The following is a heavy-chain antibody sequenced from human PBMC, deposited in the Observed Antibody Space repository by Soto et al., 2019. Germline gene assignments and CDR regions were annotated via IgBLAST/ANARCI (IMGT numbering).Heavy chain of an antibody. CDR1: GGSISSGDDF. Sequence: SETLSLTCTVSGGSISSGDDFWTWXXQXPXMGLEWIGYIYYSGSTYYNPSLKSRLTMSVDTSKNQFSLKLSSVTAADTAVYYCARDRAKWKDYYYYGMDVWGQGTTVTVSS. D-gene: IGHD1-20*01. V-gene: IGHV4-30-4*01. J-gene: IGHJ6*02. CDR3: ARDRAKWKDYYYYGMDV. CDR2: IYYSGST.